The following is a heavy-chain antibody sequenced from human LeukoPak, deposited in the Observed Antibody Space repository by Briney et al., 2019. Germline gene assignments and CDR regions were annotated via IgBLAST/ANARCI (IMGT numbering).Heavy chain of an antibody. J-gene: IGHJ4*02. D-gene: IGHD5-18*01. V-gene: IGHV1-46*01. CDR3: ARRGYSYGHHFDY. CDR2: INPSGGST. CDR1: GYTFTSYY. Sequence: GASVKVSCKASGYTFTSYYMHWVRQALGQGLEWMGIINPSGGSTSYAQKFQGRVTMTRDMSTSTVYMELSSLRSEDTAVYYCARRGYSYGHHFDYWGQGTLVTVSS.